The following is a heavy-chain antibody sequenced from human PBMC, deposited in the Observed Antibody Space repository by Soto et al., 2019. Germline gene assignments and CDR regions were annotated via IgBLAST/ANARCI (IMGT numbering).Heavy chain of an antibody. Sequence: GGSLRLSCTASGFTFSSYSMHWVRQAPGKGLEWVSAISGSGGSTYYADSVKGRFTISRDNSKNTLYLQMNSLRAEDTAVYYCAKRAVIRSLGACDYWGQGTLVTVSS. D-gene: IGHD3-3*01. V-gene: IGHV3-23*01. J-gene: IGHJ4*02. CDR1: GFTFSSYS. CDR3: AKRAVIRSLGACDY. CDR2: ISGSGGST.